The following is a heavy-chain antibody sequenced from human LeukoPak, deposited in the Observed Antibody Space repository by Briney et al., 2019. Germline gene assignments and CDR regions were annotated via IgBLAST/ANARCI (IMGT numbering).Heavy chain of an antibody. CDR2: ISGSGGST. V-gene: IGHV3-23*01. CDR1: GFTFSSYA. D-gene: IGHD6-19*01. J-gene: IGHJ4*02. Sequence: GGSLRLSCAASGFTFSSYAMSWVRQAPGKGLGWVSAISGSGGSTYYADSVKGWFTISRDNSKNTLYLQMNSLRAEDTAVYYCAKDFSVAGREGYWGQGTLVTVSS. CDR3: AKDFSVAGREGY.